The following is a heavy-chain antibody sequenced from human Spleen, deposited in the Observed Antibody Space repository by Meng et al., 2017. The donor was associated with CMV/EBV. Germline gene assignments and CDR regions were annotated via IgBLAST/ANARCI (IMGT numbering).Heavy chain of an antibody. J-gene: IGHJ4*02. CDR2: IYYSGNT. CDR3: ARRGGPYCTSTACPFDY. CDR1: GGSISSNGYY. Sequence: SETLSLTCSVSGGSISSNGYYWGWIRQPPGKGLEWIGSIYYSGNTYYNPSLKSRLTISIDMSKKQFSLTLSSATAADTSVYYCARRGGPYCTSTACPFDYWGQGTQVTVSS. V-gene: IGHV4-39*01. D-gene: IGHD2-2*01.